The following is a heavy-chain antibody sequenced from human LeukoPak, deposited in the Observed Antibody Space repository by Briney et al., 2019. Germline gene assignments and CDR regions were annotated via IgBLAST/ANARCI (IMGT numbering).Heavy chain of an antibody. V-gene: IGHV3-9*01. Sequence: GGSLRLSCAASGFTFDDYAMHWVRQAPGKGLERVSGISWNSGSIGYADSVKGRFTISRDNAKNSLYLQMNSLRAKDTAVYYCSRDPTYYLRYGYFDYWGQGALVTVSS. CDR2: ISWNSGSI. CDR3: SRDPTYYLRYGYFDY. D-gene: IGHD1-26*01. J-gene: IGHJ4*02. CDR1: GFTFDDYA.